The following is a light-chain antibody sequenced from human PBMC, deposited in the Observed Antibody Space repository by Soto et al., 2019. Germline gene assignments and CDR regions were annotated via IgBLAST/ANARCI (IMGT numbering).Light chain of an antibody. CDR1: QSVNSNF. J-gene: IGKJ1*01. CDR2: NAS. V-gene: IGKV3-20*01. CDR3: QQSGSSPRT. Sequence: EIVLTQSPGTLSLSPGERATLSCRASQSVNSNFLAWYQQKPGQAPRLLIYNASNRDTGIPDRFSGSGSGTDFTLTISRLEPEDFAVYYCQQSGSSPRTFGQGTKVEIK.